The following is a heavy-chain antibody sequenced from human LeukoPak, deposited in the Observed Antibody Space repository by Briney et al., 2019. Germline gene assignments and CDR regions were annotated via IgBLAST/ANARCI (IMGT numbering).Heavy chain of an antibody. CDR2: INHSGST. CDR1: GGSFSDYY. J-gene: IGHJ4*02. D-gene: IGHD6-13*01. CDR3: ARVDSSSWYNFDY. V-gene: IGHV4-34*01. Sequence: SETLSLTCAVCGGSFSDYYWSWIRQPPGKGLEWIGEINHSGSTNYNPSLKSRVTISVDTSKNQFSLKLSSVTAADTAVYYCARVDSSSWYNFDYWGQGTLVTVSS.